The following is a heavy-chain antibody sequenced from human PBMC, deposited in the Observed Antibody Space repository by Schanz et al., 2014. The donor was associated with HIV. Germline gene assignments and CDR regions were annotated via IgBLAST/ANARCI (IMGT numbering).Heavy chain of an antibody. D-gene: IGHD6-13*01. CDR3: AKEEQQLGGVGGYHFDY. Sequence: QVQLVESGGGVVQPGRSLRLSCAASGFTFSSYGMHWVRQAPGKGLEWVAVISYDGSNKYYADSVKGRFTISRDISKNTLYLQMNSLRAEDTAVYYCAKEEQQLGGVGGYHFDYWGQGTTVTVSS. V-gene: IGHV3-30*18. J-gene: IGHJ4*03. CDR1: GFTFSSYG. CDR2: ISYDGSNK.